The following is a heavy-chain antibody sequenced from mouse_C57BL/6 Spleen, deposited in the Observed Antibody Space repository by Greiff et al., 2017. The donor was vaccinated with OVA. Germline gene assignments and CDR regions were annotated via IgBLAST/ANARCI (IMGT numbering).Heavy chain of an antibody. Sequence: VQLQQSGAELVRPGASVKLSCTASGFNIKDDYMHWVKQRPEQGLEWIGWIDPENGDTEYASKFQGKATITADTSSNTAYLKLSSLTSEDTAVYYCTTLRARFDVWGTGTTVTVSS. V-gene: IGHV14-4*01. CDR1: GFNIKDDY. CDR2: IDPENGDT. CDR3: TTLRARFDV. J-gene: IGHJ1*03.